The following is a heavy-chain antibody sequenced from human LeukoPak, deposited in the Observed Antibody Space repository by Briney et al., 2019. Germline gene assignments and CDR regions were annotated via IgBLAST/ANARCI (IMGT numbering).Heavy chain of an antibody. V-gene: IGHV3-21*04. CDR1: GFTFSSYH. CDR3: AKESGWLQDFDY. D-gene: IGHD5-24*01. CDR2: ISTSSSSSYI. J-gene: IGHJ4*02. Sequence: KSGGSLRLSCVVSGFTFSSYHMNWVRQAPGKGLEWVSSISTSSSSSYIYYADSVTGRFTISRDNAKNSLYLQMNSLRAEDTAVYYCAKESGWLQDFDYWGQGTLVTVSS.